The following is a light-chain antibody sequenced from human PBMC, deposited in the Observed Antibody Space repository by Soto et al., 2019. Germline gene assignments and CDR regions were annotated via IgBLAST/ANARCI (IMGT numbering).Light chain of an antibody. CDR3: QQRYDWPLT. CDR2: GAS. J-gene: IGKJ4*01. Sequence: EMVLTQSPATLSASPGERATLSCRVSQSVSNNLAWYQQKSGQAPRLLIYGASTRATGIPATFSGSGSGTEFTLTISSLQPEDSAVYYCQQRYDWPLTFGGGTKVDIK. V-gene: IGKV3-15*01. CDR1: QSVSNN.